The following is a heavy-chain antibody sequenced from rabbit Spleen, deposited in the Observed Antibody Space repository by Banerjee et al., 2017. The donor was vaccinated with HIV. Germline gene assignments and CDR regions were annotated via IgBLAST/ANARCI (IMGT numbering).Heavy chain of an antibody. Sequence: LEESGGGLVQPGGSLTLSCKASGFDFSSSYYMCWVRQAPEKGLELIACIDTSSVHTADATWAKGRFTISKTSSTTVTLQMTSLTAADTATYFCARGSATMTLVITGYYLSLWGQGTLVTVS. J-gene: IGHJ4*01. V-gene: IGHV1S40*01. D-gene: IGHD2-1*01. CDR3: ARGSATMTLVITGYYLSL. CDR1: GFDFSSSYY. CDR2: IDTSSVHT.